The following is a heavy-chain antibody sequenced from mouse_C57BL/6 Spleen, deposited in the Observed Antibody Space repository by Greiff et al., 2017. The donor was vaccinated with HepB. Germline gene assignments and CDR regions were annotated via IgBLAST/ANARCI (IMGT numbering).Heavy chain of an antibody. J-gene: IGHJ3*01. V-gene: IGHV14-4*01. Sequence: DVQLQESGAELVRPGASVKLSCTASGFNIKDDYMHWVKQRPEQGLEWIGWIDPENGDTEYASKFQGKATITADTSSNTAYLQLSSLTSEDTAVYYCISTVVATRFAYWGQGTLVTVSA. CDR3: ISTVVATRFAY. CDR2: IDPENGDT. D-gene: IGHD1-1*01. CDR1: GFNIKDDY.